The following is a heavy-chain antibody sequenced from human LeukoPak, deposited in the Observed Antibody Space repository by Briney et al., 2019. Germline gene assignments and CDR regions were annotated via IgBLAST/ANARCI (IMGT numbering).Heavy chain of an antibody. CDR2: IYYSGST. D-gene: IGHD1-1*01. CDR3: ARGWVPQGFYFYYYMDV. J-gene: IGHJ6*03. V-gene: IGHV4-34*01. CDR1: GGSFSGYY. Sequence: SETLSLTCAVYGGSFSGYYWSWIRQPPGKGLEWIGSIYYSGSTYYNPSLKSRVTISVDTSKNQFSLKLSSVTAADTAVYYCARGWVPQGFYFYYYMDVWGKGTTVTISS.